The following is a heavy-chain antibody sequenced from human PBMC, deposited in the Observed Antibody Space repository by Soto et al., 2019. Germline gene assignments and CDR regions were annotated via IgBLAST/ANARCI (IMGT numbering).Heavy chain of an antibody. CDR3: ASATLYSNYSVYYYYYMDV. D-gene: IGHD4-4*01. CDR1: GFTFSSYS. J-gene: IGHJ6*03. Sequence: EVQLVESGGGLVKPGGSLRLSCAASGFTFSSYSMNWVRQAPGKGLEWVSSISSSSSYIYYADSVKGRFTISRDNAKNSLYLQMNSLRAEDTAVYYCASATLYSNYSVYYYYYMDVWGKGTTVTVSS. V-gene: IGHV3-21*01. CDR2: ISSSSSYI.